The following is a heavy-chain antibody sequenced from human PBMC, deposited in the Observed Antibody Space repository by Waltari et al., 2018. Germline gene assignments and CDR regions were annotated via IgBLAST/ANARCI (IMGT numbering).Heavy chain of an antibody. CDR3: VSPPLHY. CDR1: GGTFSSYA. J-gene: IGHJ4*02. CDR2: IIRIVGTA. Sequence: QVQLVQSGAEVKKPGSSVKVPCKASGGTFSSYAISWVRQAPGQGLEWMGGIIRIVGTANYAQKCQGRGTMTTDESTSTAYMELSSLRSEDTAVYYFVSPPLHYWGQGTLVTVSS. V-gene: IGHV1-69*05.